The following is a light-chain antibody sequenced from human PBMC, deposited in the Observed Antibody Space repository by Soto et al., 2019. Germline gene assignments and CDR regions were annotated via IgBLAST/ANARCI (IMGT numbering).Light chain of an antibody. Sequence: EIVLTQSPATLSLSPGETATLSCRASQSISSYLAWYQHKPGQAPRLLISDASNRAAGIPARFSGSGSGTDFTLTISSLEPEDFPVYFCQLRSHWSQTFGKGTKVEI. CDR3: QLRSHWSQT. V-gene: IGKV3-11*01. CDR1: QSISSY. J-gene: IGKJ1*01. CDR2: DAS.